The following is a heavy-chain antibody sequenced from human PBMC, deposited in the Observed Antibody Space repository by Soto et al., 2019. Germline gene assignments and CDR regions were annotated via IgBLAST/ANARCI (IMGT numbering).Heavy chain of an antibody. CDR3: ARSGYSSSSDGMDV. J-gene: IGHJ6*02. V-gene: IGHV1-46*01. CDR2: INPSGGST. CDR1: GYTXSSYY. Sequence: SXKVSCKASGYTXSSYYMNWVRQAPGQGLEWMGIINPSGGSTSYEQKFQGRVTMTRDTSTTTVYMELSSLRSEDTAVYYCARSGYSSSSDGMDVWGQGTTVTVSS. D-gene: IGHD6-13*01.